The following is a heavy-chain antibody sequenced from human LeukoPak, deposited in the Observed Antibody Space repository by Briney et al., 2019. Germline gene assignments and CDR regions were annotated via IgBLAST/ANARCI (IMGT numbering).Heavy chain of an antibody. CDR1: EFTVSRNY. Sequence: PGGSLRLSCTASEFTVSRNYMLWVRQAPGKGLEWVSLIFSNGDTHYADSAKGRFTISRDTSKNTVSLQMNSLRVEDTAMYYCTRDQMNYWGQGTLVTVSS. CDR3: TRDQMNY. J-gene: IGHJ4*02. CDR2: IFSNGDT. V-gene: IGHV3-53*01. D-gene: IGHD5-24*01.